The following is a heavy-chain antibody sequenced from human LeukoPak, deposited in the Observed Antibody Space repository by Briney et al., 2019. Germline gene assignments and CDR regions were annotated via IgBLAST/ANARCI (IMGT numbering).Heavy chain of an antibody. V-gene: IGHV1-2*02. J-gene: IGHJ4*02. CDR1: GYTFTGYY. Sequence: ASVKVSCKASGYTFTGYYMHWVRQAPGQGLEWMGWINPNSGGTNYAQKFQGRVTMTRDTSISTAYMELSSLRSEDTAVYYCATDIRYYGGKSREDYWGQGTLVTVSS. CDR3: ATDIRYYGGKSREDY. D-gene: IGHD4-23*01. CDR2: INPNSGGT.